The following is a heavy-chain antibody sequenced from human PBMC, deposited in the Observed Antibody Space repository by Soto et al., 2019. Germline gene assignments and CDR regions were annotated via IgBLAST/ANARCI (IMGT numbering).Heavy chain of an antibody. D-gene: IGHD3-16*02. Sequence: SETLSLTCTVSGGSISSSSYYWGWIRQPPGKGLEWIGSIYYSGSTYYKPSLKSRVTISVDTSKNQFSLKLSSVTAADTAVYYCARAYYDYIWGSYRPDAFDIWGQGAMVTVSS. V-gene: IGHV4-39*01. CDR2: IYYSGST. J-gene: IGHJ3*02. CDR3: ARAYYDYIWGSYRPDAFDI. CDR1: GGSISSSSYY.